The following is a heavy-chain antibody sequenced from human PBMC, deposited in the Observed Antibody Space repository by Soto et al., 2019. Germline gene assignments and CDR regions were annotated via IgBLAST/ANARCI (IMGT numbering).Heavy chain of an antibody. D-gene: IGHD3-10*01. CDR1: GGSISSYY. V-gene: IGHV4-59*01. CDR3: AKRYYGSGSYFRSFDY. J-gene: IGHJ4*02. Sequence: SETLSLTCTVSGGSISSYYWSWIRQPPGKGLEWIGYIYYSGSTNYNPSLKSRVTISVDTSKNQFSLKLSSVTAADTAVYYCAKRYYGSGSYFRSFDYWGQGTLVTVSS. CDR2: IYYSGST.